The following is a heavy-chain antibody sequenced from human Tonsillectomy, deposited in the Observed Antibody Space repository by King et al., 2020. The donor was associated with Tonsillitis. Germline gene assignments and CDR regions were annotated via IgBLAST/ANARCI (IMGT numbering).Heavy chain of an antibody. V-gene: IGHV5-51*01. CDR1: EYSFTSYW. CDR2: IYPGDSDT. D-gene: IGHD3-9*01. Sequence: VQLVESGAEVKKPGESLKISCKGSEYSFTSYWIGWVRQMPGKALEWMGIIYPGDSDTRYSPSFQGQVTISADTSTSTAYLQWSSLKASDTAMYYCARLGSGILTAYPRGLFDFWGQGTLVTVYS. CDR3: ARLGSGILTAYPRGLFDF. J-gene: IGHJ5*01.